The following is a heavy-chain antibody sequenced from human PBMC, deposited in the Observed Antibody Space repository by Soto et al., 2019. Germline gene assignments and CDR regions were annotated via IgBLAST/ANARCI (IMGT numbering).Heavy chain of an antibody. J-gene: IGHJ4*02. D-gene: IGHD2-15*01. CDR3: ARDGRYCSGGSCYPLKAFDY. V-gene: IGHV1-18*01. CDR1: GYTFTSYG. CDR2: ISAYNGNT. Sequence: ASVKVSCTASGYTFTSYGISWVRQAPGQGLEWMGWISAYNGNTNYAQKLQGRVTMTTDTSTSTAYMELRSLRSDDTAVYYCARDGRYCSGGSCYPLKAFDYWGQGTLFTVSS.